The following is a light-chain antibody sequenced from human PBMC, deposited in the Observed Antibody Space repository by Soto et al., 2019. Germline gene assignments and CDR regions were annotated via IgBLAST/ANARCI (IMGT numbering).Light chain of an antibody. V-gene: IGKV3-20*01. CDR1: QSVSSSY. Sequence: EIVLTQSPGTLSLSPGERATLSCRASQSVSSSYLAWYQQKPGQAPRPLIYGASSRAIGIPDRFSGIGSGTDFTLTISRLEPEDFAVYYCQQYGSSPWTFGQGTKVEIK. CDR2: GAS. J-gene: IGKJ1*01. CDR3: QQYGSSPWT.